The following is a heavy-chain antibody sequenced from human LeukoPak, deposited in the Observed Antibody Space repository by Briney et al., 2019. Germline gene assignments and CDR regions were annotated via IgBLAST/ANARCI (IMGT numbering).Heavy chain of an antibody. CDR2: IYYSGST. CDR3: AGGVEMATISLRD. CDR1: GGSISSSSYY. V-gene: IGHV4-39*06. J-gene: IGHJ4*02. Sequence: SETLSLTCTVSGGSISSSSYYWGWIRQPPGKGLEWIGSIYYSGSTYYNPSLKSRVTISVDTSKNQFPLKLSSVTAADTAVYYCAGGVEMATISLRDWGQGTLVTVSS. D-gene: IGHD5-24*01.